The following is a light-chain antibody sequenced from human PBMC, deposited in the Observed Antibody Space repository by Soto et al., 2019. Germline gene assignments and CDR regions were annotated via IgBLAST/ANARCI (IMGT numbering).Light chain of an antibody. CDR2: EVS. J-gene: IGLJ1*01. V-gene: IGLV2-14*01. CDR3: NSYTSKATGV. Sequence: QSALTQPASVSGSPGQSITISCTGTSSDVGGDNYVSWYQQHPGKAPKLIIYEVSNRPSGVSNRFSGSKSGNTASLTISGLQAEDEDDYYCNSYTSKATGVVGTGTKVTVL. CDR1: SSDVGGDNY.